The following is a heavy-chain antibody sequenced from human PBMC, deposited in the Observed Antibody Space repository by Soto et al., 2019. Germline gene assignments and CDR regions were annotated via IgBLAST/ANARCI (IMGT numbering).Heavy chain of an antibody. J-gene: IGHJ6*02. CDR2: IYHSGST. D-gene: IGHD4-4*01. Sequence: SETLSLTCAVSGGSISSSNWWSWVRQPPGKGLEWIGEIYHSGSTNYNPSLKSRVTISVDKSKNQFSLKLSSVTAADTAVYYCARGASNPYYYYGMDVWGQGTTVTVSS. V-gene: IGHV4-4*02. CDR3: ARGASNPYYYYGMDV. CDR1: GGSISSSNW.